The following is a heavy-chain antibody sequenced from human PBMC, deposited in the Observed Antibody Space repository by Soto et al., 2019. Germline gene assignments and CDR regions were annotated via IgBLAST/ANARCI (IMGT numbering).Heavy chain of an antibody. Sequence: EMQLVESGGGLIQPGGSPRLSCAASGFTVNTNYMSWVRQAPGKGLEWVSAIYSGGSTYYADSVKGRFTISRDNSKNTLYLQMNSLRAEDTAVYYCARDTYGDYEASDPWGQGTLVTVSS. CDR3: ARDTYGDYEASDP. J-gene: IGHJ5*02. D-gene: IGHD4-17*01. V-gene: IGHV3-53*01. CDR1: GFTVNTNY. CDR2: IYSGGST.